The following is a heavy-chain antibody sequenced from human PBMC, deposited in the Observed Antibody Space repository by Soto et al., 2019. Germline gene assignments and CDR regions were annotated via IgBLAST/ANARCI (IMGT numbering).Heavy chain of an antibody. D-gene: IGHD3-22*01. CDR1: GFTFSSYA. V-gene: IGHV3-23*01. Sequence: LRLSCAASGFTFSSYAMSWVRQAPGKGLEWVSAISGSGGSTYYADSVKGRFTISRDNAKNSLYLQMNSLRAEDTAVYYCARDSEHYYDSSGYLDVWGQGTTVTVSS. CDR3: ARDSEHYYDSSGYLDV. CDR2: ISGSGGST. J-gene: IGHJ6*02.